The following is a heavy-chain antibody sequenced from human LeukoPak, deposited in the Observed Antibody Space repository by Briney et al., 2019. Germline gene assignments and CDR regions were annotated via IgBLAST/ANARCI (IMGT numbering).Heavy chain of an antibody. D-gene: IGHD3-10*01. CDR2: INPNSGGT. CDR3: ARGGPMVRGVISEEATEGPLYYFDY. J-gene: IGHJ4*02. Sequence: ASVKVSCKASGYTFTGYYMHWVRQAPGQGLEWMGWINPNSGGTNYAQKFQGWVTMTRDTSISTAYMELSRLRSDDTAVYYCARGGPMVRGVISEEATEGPLYYFDYWGQGTLVTVSS. V-gene: IGHV1-2*04. CDR1: GYTFTGYY.